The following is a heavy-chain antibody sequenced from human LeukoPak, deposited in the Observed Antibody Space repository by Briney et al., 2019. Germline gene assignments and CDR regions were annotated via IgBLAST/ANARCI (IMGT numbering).Heavy chain of an antibody. D-gene: IGHD4-23*01. V-gene: IGHV4-59*12. CDR1: GGSFSGYY. CDR3: ARYLDYGGNSRVFQH. J-gene: IGHJ1*01. Sequence: SETLSLTCAVYGGSFSGYYWSWIRQPPGKGLEWIGYIYYSGSTNYNPSLKSRVTISIDTFKNQFSLKLSSVTAADTAVYYCARYLDYGGNSRVFQHWGQGTLVTVSS. CDR2: IYYSGST.